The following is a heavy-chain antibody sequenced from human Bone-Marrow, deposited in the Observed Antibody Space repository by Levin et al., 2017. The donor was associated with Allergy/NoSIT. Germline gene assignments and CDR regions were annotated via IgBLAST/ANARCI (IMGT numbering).Heavy chain of an antibody. CDR3: ATGPRSGIFDY. V-gene: IGHV1-46*01. CDR1: GYSFSNYY. CDR2: IDPSDENT. J-gene: IGHJ4*02. D-gene: IGHD1-26*01. Sequence: ASVKVSCKASGYSFSNYYIHWVRQAPGEGLEWMGLIDPSDENTNHAQKFQARATMTRDTSTATVYMQLTSLRSEDTAVYYCATGPRSGIFDYWGQGTLVTVSS.